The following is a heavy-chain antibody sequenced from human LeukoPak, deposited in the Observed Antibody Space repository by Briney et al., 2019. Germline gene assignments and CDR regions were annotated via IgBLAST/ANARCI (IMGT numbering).Heavy chain of an antibody. D-gene: IGHD3-22*01. CDR3: ARGSTYYDSSGQVPFDY. CDR2: VSSSSSTI. J-gene: IGHJ4*02. V-gene: IGHV3-11*04. Sequence: GGSLRLSCAASGFTFSDYYMSWIRQAPGKGLEWVSYVSSSSSTIYYADSVKGRFTISRDNAKNSLYLQMNSLRAEDTAVYYCARGSTYYDSSGQVPFDYWGQGTLVTVSS. CDR1: GFTFSDYY.